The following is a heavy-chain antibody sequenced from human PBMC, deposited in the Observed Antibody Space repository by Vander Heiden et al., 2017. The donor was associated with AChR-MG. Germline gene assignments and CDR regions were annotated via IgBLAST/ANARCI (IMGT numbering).Heavy chain of an antibody. CDR2: ISDSGGST. J-gene: IGHJ4*02. V-gene: IGHV3-23*01. Sequence: EVQLLESGGGLVQPGGSLRISCSAPGFTFGSATMSWVPRASGRGVEGVSVISDSGGSTCNADSVKARFTISRDNSKNTLYLQLNSLRAEDTALYYCAKPNLVSTINYDFDYWGQGTLVTVSS. CDR3: AKPNLVSTINYDFDY. D-gene: IGHD3-9*01. CDR1: GFTFGSAT.